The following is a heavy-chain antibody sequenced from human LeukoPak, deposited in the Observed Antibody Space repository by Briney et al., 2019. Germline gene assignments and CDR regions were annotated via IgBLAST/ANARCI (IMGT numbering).Heavy chain of an antibody. CDR2: IYYSGNT. CDR1: GGSISSYY. CDR3: ARESYSSGLRDFDL. J-gene: IGHJ2*01. D-gene: IGHD3-22*01. Sequence: PSETLSLTCTVSGGSISSYYWSWIRQPPGKGLEWIGYIYYSGNTNYNPSLKRRVSISIDTSKHQFPLQLSSVTAADTARYYFARESYSSGLRDFDLWGRGTLVTVSA. V-gene: IGHV4-59*01.